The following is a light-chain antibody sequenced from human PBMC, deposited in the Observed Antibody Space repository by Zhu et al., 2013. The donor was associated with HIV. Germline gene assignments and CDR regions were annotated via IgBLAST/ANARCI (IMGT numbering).Light chain of an antibody. CDR3: MQALQTPYT. J-gene: IGKJ2*01. Sequence: DIQMTQSPSSLSASIGDRVTMTCRASQDISIYLNWYQHKVGEAPKLLIRAASNLHTGVPSRFSASGSGTDFTLEISRVEAEDVGVYYCMQALQTPYTFGQGTKLEIK. V-gene: IGKV1-39*01. CDR1: QDISIY. CDR2: AAS.